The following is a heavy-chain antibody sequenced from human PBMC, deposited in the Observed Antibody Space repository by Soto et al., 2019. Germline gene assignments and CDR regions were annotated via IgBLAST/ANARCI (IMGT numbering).Heavy chain of an antibody. Sequence: PSATLSLTVALCAQSSTGYYWSCIHHPLGKGLEWIGEINHSGSTNYNPSLKSRVTISVDTSKNQFSLKLSSVTAADTAVYYCARMGIAAAGTFWLDYWGQGTLVTVS. CDR1: AQSSTGYY. CDR3: ARMGIAAAGTFWLDY. V-gene: IGHV4-34*01. D-gene: IGHD6-13*01. CDR2: INHSGST. J-gene: IGHJ4*02.